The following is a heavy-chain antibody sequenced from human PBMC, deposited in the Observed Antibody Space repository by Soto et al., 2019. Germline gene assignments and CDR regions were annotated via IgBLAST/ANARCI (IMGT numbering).Heavy chain of an antibody. V-gene: IGHV4-59*01. CDR3: ARGEWLATIKPYFAY. J-gene: IGHJ4*02. Sequence: SETLSLTCTVSGGSMSSYYWSWIRQSPGKGLEWIGYIYYSGSTNYNPSHKSRVAISLDTSKNQFSLMLSSVTAADTAVYYCARGEWLATIKPYFAYWGQGTLVTVSS. CDR2: IYYSGST. CDR1: GGSMSSYY. D-gene: IGHD5-12*01.